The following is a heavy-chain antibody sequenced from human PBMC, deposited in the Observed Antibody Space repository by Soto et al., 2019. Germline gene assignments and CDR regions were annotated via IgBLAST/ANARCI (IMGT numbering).Heavy chain of an antibody. CDR1: GFTFNHYG. CDR3: AKAVSITVRGVPPPEV. D-gene: IGHD3-10*01. CDR2: ISFDGNNK. J-gene: IGHJ6*04. Sequence: QEQLVESVRGVVQPGRSLRICCAAAGFTFNHYGMHWVRQAPGKGLEWVAVISFDGNNKYYADSVKGRFTISRDNSKDRLYLQMNSLTSEDTAMYYCAKAVSITVRGVPPPEVWGKGTTLTVSS. V-gene: IGHV3-30*18.